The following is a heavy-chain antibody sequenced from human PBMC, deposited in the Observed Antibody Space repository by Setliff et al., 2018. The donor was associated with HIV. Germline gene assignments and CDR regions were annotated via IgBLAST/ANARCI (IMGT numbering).Heavy chain of an antibody. CDR3: AREVREYRHFDKTYYTYMDA. Sequence: PSETLSLTCTASGGSISSGSYYWSWIRQPAGKGLEWIGRIYTSGSTNYNPSLKSRVTISVDTSKNQFSLKLSSVTAADTAVYYCAREVREYRHFDKTYYTYMDAWGKGTTVTVSS. J-gene: IGHJ6*04. V-gene: IGHV4-61*02. CDR1: GGSISSGSYY. CDR2: IYTSGST. D-gene: IGHD3-3*01.